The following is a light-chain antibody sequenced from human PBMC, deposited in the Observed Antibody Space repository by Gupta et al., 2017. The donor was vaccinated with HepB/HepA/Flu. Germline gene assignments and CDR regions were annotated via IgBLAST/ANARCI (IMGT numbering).Light chain of an antibody. J-gene: IGKJ4*02. CDR1: QDIGTW. CDR2: AAS. CDR3: QQASNSPRT. Sequence: DIQITQSPSSVSASVGDRVSLTCRASQDIGTWLAWYQQKPGKALKLLIYAASTWESGIPSRFSGSGSETDFTLTISRLEPEDFAVYYCQQASNSPRTFGEGTRVQIK. V-gene: IGKV1-12*01.